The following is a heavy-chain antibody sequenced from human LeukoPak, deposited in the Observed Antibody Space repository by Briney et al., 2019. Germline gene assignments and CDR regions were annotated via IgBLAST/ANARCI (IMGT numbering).Heavy chain of an antibody. V-gene: IGHV3-7*01. CDR2: IKEDGTKK. CDR1: GFTFTNYW. CDR3: VRESRPGGAMGLYHNLDY. Sequence: GGSLRLSCGASGFTFTNYWMTWVRQTPGKGLEWVANIKEDGTKKNLVDSVKGRFTISRDNTKNLLFLEMNNLRGDDTAIYYCVRESRPGGAMGLYHNLDYWGQGTLVAVSS. J-gene: IGHJ4*02. D-gene: IGHD1-1*01.